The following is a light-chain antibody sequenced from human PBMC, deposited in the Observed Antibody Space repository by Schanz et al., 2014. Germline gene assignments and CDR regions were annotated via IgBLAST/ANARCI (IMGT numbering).Light chain of an antibody. J-gene: IGLJ3*02. Sequence: NFMLTQPHSVSASPGKTVTISCTRSSGSIASNYVQWYQQRPGSAPTTVIYEDNQRPSGVPDRFSGSIDSSSNSASLTISRLKTDDEADYYCQSYDSSTRVFGGGTKLTVL. CDR1: SGSIASNY. V-gene: IGLV6-57*03. CDR2: EDN. CDR3: QSYDSSTRV.